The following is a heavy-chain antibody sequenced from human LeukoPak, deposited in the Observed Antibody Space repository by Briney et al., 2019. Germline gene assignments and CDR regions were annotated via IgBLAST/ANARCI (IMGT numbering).Heavy chain of an antibody. CDR3: ATEASPGGAFDI. D-gene: IGHD1-14*01. V-gene: IGHV1-24*01. Sequence: ASVKVSCKVSGYTLTELSVHWVRQAPGKGLEWMGGFDPEDGETIYAQKFQGRVTMTEDTSTDTAYMELSSLRSEDTAVYYCATEASPGGAFDIWGQGTMVTASS. CDR2: FDPEDGET. J-gene: IGHJ3*02. CDR1: GYTLTELS.